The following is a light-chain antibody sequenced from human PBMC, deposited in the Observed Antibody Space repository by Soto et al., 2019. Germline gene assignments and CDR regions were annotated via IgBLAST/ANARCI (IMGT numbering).Light chain of an antibody. J-gene: IGKJ2*01. CDR3: QQYNSYSSFT. CDR2: DAS. V-gene: IGKV1-5*01. Sequence: DIQMTQSPSTLSASVGDRVTITCRASQSISSWLAWYQQKPGKAPKVLIYDASRLESGVPSRFSVSGSGTEFTLTISSLKPDDFATYYCQQYNSYSSFTFGQGTKLEIK. CDR1: QSISSW.